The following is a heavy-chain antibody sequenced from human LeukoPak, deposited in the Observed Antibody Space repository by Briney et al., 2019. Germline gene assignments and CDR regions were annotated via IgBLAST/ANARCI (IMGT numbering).Heavy chain of an antibody. Sequence: GGSLRLSCAASGFTFSSYAMHWVRQAPGKGLEWAAVISYDGGNKYYADSVKGRFTISRDNSKNTLYLQMDSLRGEDTAVYYCAKVTVATADNYYYYGMDVWGQGTTVTVSS. D-gene: IGHD1-1*01. CDR2: ISYDGGNK. V-gene: IGHV3-30*18. CDR3: AKVTVATADNYYYYGMDV. CDR1: GFTFSSYA. J-gene: IGHJ6*02.